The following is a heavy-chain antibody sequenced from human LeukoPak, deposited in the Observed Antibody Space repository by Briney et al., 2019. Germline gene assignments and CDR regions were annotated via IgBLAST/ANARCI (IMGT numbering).Heavy chain of an antibody. Sequence: GASVKVSCKASGYTFTGYYMHWVRQAPGQGLEWMGWINPNSGGTNYAQKFQGRVTMTRDTSISTAYMGLSRLRSDDTAVYYCARKPSRRWYGSNLGVFDYWGQGTLVTVSS. CDR3: ARKPSRRWYGSNLGVFDY. CDR1: GYTFTGYY. CDR2: INPNSGGT. D-gene: IGHD6-13*01. V-gene: IGHV1-2*02. J-gene: IGHJ4*02.